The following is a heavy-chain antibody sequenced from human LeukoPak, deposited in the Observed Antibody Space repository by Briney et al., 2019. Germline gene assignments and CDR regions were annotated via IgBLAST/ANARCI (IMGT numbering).Heavy chain of an antibody. Sequence: QPGGSLRLSCAASGFTFSSYEMHWVRQAPGKGLEWVSYISSSGSTIYYVDSVKGRFTISRDDAKNSLYLQMNSLRAEDTAVYYCARDYGGSSPFDYWGQGILVTVSS. D-gene: IGHD4-23*01. J-gene: IGHJ4*02. V-gene: IGHV3-48*03. CDR1: GFTFSSYE. CDR2: ISSSGSTI. CDR3: ARDYGGSSPFDY.